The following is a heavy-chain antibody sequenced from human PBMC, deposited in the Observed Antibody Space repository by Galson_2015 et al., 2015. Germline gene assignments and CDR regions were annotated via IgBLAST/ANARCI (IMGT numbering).Heavy chain of an antibody. J-gene: IGHJ6*03. CDR3: ARAEGYYYGSGSPPMVGMDV. CDR2: INAGNGNT. D-gene: IGHD3-10*01. CDR1: GYTFTSHA. V-gene: IGHV1-3*01. Sequence: SVKVSCKASGYTFTSHAMHWVRQAPGQRLEWMGWINAGNGNTKYSQKFQGRVTITRDTSASIAYMELSSLRSEDTAVYYCARAEGYYYGSGSPPMVGMDVWGKGTTVTVSS.